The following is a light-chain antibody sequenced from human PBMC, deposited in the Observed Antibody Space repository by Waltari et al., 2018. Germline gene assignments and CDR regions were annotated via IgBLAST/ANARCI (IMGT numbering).Light chain of an antibody. CDR3: QQYYSTPYT. V-gene: IGKV4-1*01. CDR2: WAS. Sequence: DIVMTQSPDSLSVSLGERAAINCNSSQSVLYSSNNENYLAWYQQKPGQPPKLLIYWASTRESGVPDRFSGSGSATDFTLTISSLQAEDVAVYYCQQYYSTPYTFGQGTKLEIK. CDR1: QSVLYSSNNENY. J-gene: IGKJ2*01.